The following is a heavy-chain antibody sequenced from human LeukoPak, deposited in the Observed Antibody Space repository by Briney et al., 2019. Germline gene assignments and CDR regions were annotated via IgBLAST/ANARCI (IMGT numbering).Heavy chain of an antibody. CDR3: ARGKHYGDFDY. CDR1: GYTLTSYY. D-gene: IGHD4-17*01. CDR2: INPRSGDT. V-gene: IGHV1-2*02. J-gene: IGHJ4*02. Sequence: ASVKVSCKASGYTLTSYYMHWVRQAPGQGLEWMGWINPRSGDTNYAQKFLGRVTMTRDTSISTAYMELSRLRSDDTAVYYCARGKHYGDFDYWGQGTLVTVSS.